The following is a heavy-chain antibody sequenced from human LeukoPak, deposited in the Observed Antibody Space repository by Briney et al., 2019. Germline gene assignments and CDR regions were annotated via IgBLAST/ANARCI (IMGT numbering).Heavy chain of an antibody. CDR2: ISGFNGDA. V-gene: IGHV1-18*01. J-gene: IGHJ4*02. CDR1: GYTFTRYG. D-gene: IGHD3-3*01. CDR3: SRVYDFWTGYMDY. Sequence: ASVKVSCKASGYTFTRYGVSWVRQVPGQSLEWMGWISGFNGDASYAQKFQGRVTMTTDTSTSTSYMDLKILRSDDTAIYYCSRVYDFWTGYMDYWGQGTLVTVSS.